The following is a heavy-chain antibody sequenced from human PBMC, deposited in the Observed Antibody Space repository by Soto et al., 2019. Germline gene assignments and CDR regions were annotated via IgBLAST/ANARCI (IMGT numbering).Heavy chain of an antibody. J-gene: IGHJ4*02. D-gene: IGHD5-12*01. Sequence: PSETLSLTCAVSGVTISTYSWCWIRQPPGEGLEWIGYNYHSGTTNYNPSLKRRVTISVDTSKNQFSMRLTSVTAADTAIYYCGREAYIGYEQGIDHWGQGILGTVPS. V-gene: IGHV4-59*01. CDR2: NYHSGTT. CDR3: GREAYIGYEQGIDH. CDR1: GVTISTYS.